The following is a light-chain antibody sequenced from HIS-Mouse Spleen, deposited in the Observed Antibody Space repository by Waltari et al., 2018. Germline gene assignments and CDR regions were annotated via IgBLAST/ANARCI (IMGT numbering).Light chain of an antibody. Sequence: QSALTQPASVSGSPGQSITISCTGTSSDVGSYNLVSWYQQHPGKAPKLMSYEGSKRPSGGSNRFAGSKSGNTASLTISGLQAEDEADYYCCSYAGSSTFVVVFGGGTKLTVL. J-gene: IGLJ2*01. CDR2: EGS. CDR3: CSYAGSSTFVVV. V-gene: IGLV2-23*03. CDR1: SSDVGSYNL.